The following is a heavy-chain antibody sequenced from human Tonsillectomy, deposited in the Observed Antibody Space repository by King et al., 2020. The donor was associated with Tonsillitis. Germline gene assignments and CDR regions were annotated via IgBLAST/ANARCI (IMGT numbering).Heavy chain of an antibody. J-gene: IGHJ3*01. CDR1: RFTLDDYA. V-gene: IGHV3-9*01. CDR2: ISWNSGSL. D-gene: IGHD6-19*01. CDR3: AKDYHSSGWEDAFDV. Sequence: VQLVESGGGLVQPGRSLRLSCAASRFTLDDYARHWVRQAPGKGLEWVSGISWNSGSLAYADSVKGRFPNSRDNARNSLYLQMNRRRAEDTALYYCAKDYHSSGWEDAFDVWGQGTLVIVSS.